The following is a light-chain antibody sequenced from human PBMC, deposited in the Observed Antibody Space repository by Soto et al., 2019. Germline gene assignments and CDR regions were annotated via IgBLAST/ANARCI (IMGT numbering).Light chain of an antibody. CDR1: QSLLHSNGYNY. V-gene: IGKV2-28*01. Sequence: DIAMTQSPLSLPVIPGEPASISCRSSQSLLHSNGYNYLDWYLQKPGQSPQLLIYLDSNRASGVPDRFSGSGSGTDFTLKISRVEAEDVGVYYCMQALQTPFTFGQGTKLEIK. J-gene: IGKJ2*01. CDR2: LDS. CDR3: MQALQTPFT.